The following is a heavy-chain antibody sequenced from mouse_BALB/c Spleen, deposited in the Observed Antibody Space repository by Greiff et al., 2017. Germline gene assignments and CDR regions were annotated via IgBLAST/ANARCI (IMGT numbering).Heavy chain of an antibody. V-gene: IGHV2-4-1*01. CDR1: GFSLTSYG. D-gene: IGHD2-10*02. CDR3: ARQYGNYYFDY. Sequence: QVQLQQSGPGLVQPSQSLSITCTVSGFSLTSYGVHWVRQSPGKGLEWLGVIWSGGSTDYNAAFISRLSISKDNSKSQVFFKMNSLQADDTAIYYCARQYGNYYFDYWGQGTTLTVSS. CDR2: IWSGGST. J-gene: IGHJ2*01.